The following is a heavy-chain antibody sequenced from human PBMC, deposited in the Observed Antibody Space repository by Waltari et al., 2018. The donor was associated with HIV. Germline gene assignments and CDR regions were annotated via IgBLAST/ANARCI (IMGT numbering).Heavy chain of an antibody. CDR1: GGSISSYY. Sequence: QVQLQESGPGLVKPSETLSLTCTVSGGSISSYYWSWIRQPPGKGLEWIGYIYYSGSTNYNPALKSRVTISVDTSKNQFSLKLSSVTAADTAVYYCARGVYYDFWSGYSNWFDPWGQGTLVTVSS. CDR3: ARGVYYDFWSGYSNWFDP. CDR2: IYYSGST. D-gene: IGHD3-3*01. J-gene: IGHJ5*02. V-gene: IGHV4-59*01.